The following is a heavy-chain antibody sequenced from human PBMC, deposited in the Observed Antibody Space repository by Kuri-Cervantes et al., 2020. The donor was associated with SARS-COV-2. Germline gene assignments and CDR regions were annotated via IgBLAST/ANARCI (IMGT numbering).Heavy chain of an antibody. J-gene: IGHJ4*02. CDR3: ASDGESPVVVVTASIHLFDF. V-gene: IGHV1-18*01. CDR1: GYTFSSYS. CDR2: ISASNSNT. Sequence: GGSLRLSCTASGYTFSSYSISWVRQAPGQGLEWMGSISASNSNTNYTQKLQGRVTMTTDTSTSTAYMEMRSLRSDDTAVYYCASDGESPVVVVTASIHLFDFWGQGTLVTVSS. D-gene: IGHD2-2*01.